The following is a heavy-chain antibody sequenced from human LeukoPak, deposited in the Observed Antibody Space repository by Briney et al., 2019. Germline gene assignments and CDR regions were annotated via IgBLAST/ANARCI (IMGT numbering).Heavy chain of an antibody. CDR1: GFTFSSYA. D-gene: IGHD5-12*01. CDR2: INSNGGST. V-gene: IGHV3-64D*09. J-gene: IGHJ4*02. CDR3: VKRGYRCSSHREY. Sequence: PGGSLRLSCSVSGFTFSSYAMHWVRQAPGKGLQVLSSINSNGGSTYYADSVKGRFTISRDNSKSKLYLQMNRLRSDDTAVYYCVKRGYRCSSHREYRGQGTLVNVSS.